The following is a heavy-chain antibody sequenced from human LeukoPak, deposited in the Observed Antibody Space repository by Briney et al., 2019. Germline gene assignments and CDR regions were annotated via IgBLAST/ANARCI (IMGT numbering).Heavy chain of an antibody. V-gene: IGHV3-33*01. CDR1: GFTFSSYG. J-gene: IGHJ2*01. CDR2: IWYDGSNK. Sequence: GRSLRLSCAASGFTFSSYGMHWVRQAPGKGLEWVAVIWYDGSNKYCADSVKGRFTISRDNSKNTLYLQMNSLRAEDTAVYYCARDLIVVVPASYYWYFDLWGRGTLVTVSS. CDR3: ARDLIVVVPASYYWYFDL. D-gene: IGHD2-2*01.